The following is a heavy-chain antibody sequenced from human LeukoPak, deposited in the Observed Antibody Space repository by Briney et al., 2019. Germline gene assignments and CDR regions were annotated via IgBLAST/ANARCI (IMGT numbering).Heavy chain of an antibody. CDR2: IYYSGTT. CDR1: GGSISSSPYY. CDR3: ARAYYDSSGSWGGDAFDI. D-gene: IGHD3-22*01. V-gene: IGHV4-39*07. J-gene: IGHJ3*02. Sequence: KASETLSLTCTVSGGSISSSPYYWGWIRQPPGKGLEWIGSIYYSGTTHYSPSLESRVTISVDTSKNQFSLKLASVTAADTAVYYCARAYYDSSGSWGGDAFDIWGQGTMVTVSS.